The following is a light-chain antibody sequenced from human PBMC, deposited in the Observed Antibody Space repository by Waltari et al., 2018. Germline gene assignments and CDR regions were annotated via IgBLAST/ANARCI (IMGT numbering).Light chain of an antibody. CDR2: GAS. V-gene: IGKV1-9*01. Sequence: IQLTQSPSSLSASVGDRVSITCRASQAIMTYLAWYQQKPGKAPKLLIYGASTLQSGVPSRFSGSGSGTDFTLTINSLQPEDFATYYCQQVNSYPLIFGGGTKVEIK. J-gene: IGKJ4*01. CDR1: QAIMTY. CDR3: QQVNSYPLI.